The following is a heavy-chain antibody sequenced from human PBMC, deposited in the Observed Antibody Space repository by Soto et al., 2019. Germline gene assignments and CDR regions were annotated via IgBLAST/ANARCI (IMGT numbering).Heavy chain of an antibody. CDR3: ARQGPGGY. CDR2: IFPGDSET. V-gene: IGHV5-51*01. J-gene: IGHJ4*02. CDR1: GYSFSTYW. Sequence: GESLKISCKGSGYSFSTYWIAWVRQVPGKGLEWMGIIFPGDSETRYSPSFQGQVTISADKSISTAYLQWTSLKSSDSAIYYCARQGPGGYGGQGTLVTVSS.